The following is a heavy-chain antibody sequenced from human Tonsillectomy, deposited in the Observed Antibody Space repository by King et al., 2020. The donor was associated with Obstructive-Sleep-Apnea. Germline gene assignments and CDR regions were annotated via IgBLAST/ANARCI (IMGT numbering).Heavy chain of an antibody. Sequence: VQLVQSGAEVKKPGASVKVSCKASGYTFIDYYVHWVRQAPGQGLEWMGIINPSGGSTSYAQMFQGRVTMTRDTSTSTVYMELSSLRSEDTAVYYCARDLLNYDFWGGWHGGWFDPWGQGTLVTVSS. CDR1: GYTFIDYY. J-gene: IGHJ5*02. V-gene: IGHV1-46*01. CDR2: INPSGGST. D-gene: IGHD3-3*01. CDR3: ARDLLNYDFWGGWHGGWFDP.